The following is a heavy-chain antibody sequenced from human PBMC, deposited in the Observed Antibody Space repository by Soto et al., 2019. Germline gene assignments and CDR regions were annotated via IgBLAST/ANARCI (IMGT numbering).Heavy chain of an antibody. CDR3: AKDEGRFLRNYFNYGIDV. Sequence: GSLRLSCAASGFDFSDHGMHWVRQAPGEGLEWVTVISYDGTAKYYKESVKGRFTTSRDNSKKTLYLQIDSLRVEDTAVYYCAKDEGRFLRNYFNYGIDVWGLGTTVTVSS. V-gene: IGHV3-33*03. J-gene: IGHJ6*02. D-gene: IGHD3-3*01. CDR2: ISYDGTAK. CDR1: GFDFSDHG.